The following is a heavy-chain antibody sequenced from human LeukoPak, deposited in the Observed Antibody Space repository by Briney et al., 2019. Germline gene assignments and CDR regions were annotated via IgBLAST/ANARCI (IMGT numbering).Heavy chain of an antibody. J-gene: IGHJ6*02. V-gene: IGHV3-7*01. D-gene: IGHD5-24*01. CDR2: IKQDGSEK. Sequence: GGSLRLSCAVSGFTFRSYWMSWVRQAPGKGLEWVANIKQDGSEKNCVDSVKGRFTISRDNANNSLYLQMNSLRGEDTAVYYCAKDWRWRQNTYGMNVWGQGTTVRVSS. CDR1: GFTFRSYW. CDR3: AKDWRWRQNTYGMNV.